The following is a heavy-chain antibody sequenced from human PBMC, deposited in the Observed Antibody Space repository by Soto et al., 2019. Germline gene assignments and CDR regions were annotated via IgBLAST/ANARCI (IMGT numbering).Heavy chain of an antibody. V-gene: IGHV4-59*01. CDR1: GGSISSYY. D-gene: IGHD2-2*01. J-gene: IGHJ5*02. Sequence: SETLSLTCTVSGGSISSYYWSWIRQPPGKGLEWIGYIYYSGSTNYNPSLKSRVTISVDTSKNQFSLKLSSVTAADTAVYYCARETRTRYCSSTSCYGLRNWFDPWGQGTLVAVSS. CDR2: IYYSGST. CDR3: ARETRTRYCSSTSCYGLRNWFDP.